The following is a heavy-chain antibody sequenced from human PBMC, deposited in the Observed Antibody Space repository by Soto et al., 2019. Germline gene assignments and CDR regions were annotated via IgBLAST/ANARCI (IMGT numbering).Heavy chain of an antibody. D-gene: IGHD4-4*01. J-gene: IGHJ6*02. CDR1: GGSFTGYY. CDR2: INHGGAT. Sequence: QVQLHQWGAGLLQPSETLSLTCAIDGGSFTGYYWSWIRQAPGEGLEWIGEINHGGATNVHPSLKSRILISMDASKNQYSVNLSSVTAADTAIYFCARGRLHLAPGTRLRYYAMDVWGQGTTVISSS. V-gene: IGHV4-34*01. CDR3: ARGRLHLAPGTRLRYYAMDV.